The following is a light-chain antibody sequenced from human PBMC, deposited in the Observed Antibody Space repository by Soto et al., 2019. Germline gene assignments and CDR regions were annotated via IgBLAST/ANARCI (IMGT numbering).Light chain of an antibody. CDR2: LNSDGSH. V-gene: IGLV4-69*01. CDR1: SGHSSYA. Sequence: QLVLTQSPSASASLGASVKLTCTLSSGHSSYAIAWHQQQPEKGPRYLMKLNSDGSHSKGDGIPDRFSGSSSGSESYLTISSLQSEDEAYYYCQTWGPGTVVFGGGTKLTVL. CDR3: QTWGPGTVV. J-gene: IGLJ2*01.